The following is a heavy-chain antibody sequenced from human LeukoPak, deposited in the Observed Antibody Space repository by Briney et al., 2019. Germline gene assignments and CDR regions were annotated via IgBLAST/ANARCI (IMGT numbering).Heavy chain of an antibody. D-gene: IGHD4-17*01. V-gene: IGHV1-69*13. CDR2: IIPIFGTA. CDR3: ARDDYGDYRDLYYFDY. CDR1: GYTFTRYY. J-gene: IGHJ4*02. Sequence: SVKVPCKASGYTFTRYYMHWVRQAPGQGLEWMGGIIPIFGTANYAQKFQGRVTITADESTSTAYMELSSLRSEDTAVYYCARDDYGDYRDLYYFDYWGQGTLVTVSS.